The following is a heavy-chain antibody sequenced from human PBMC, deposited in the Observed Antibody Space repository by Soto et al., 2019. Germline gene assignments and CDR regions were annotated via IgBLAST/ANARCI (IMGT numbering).Heavy chain of an antibody. Sequence: PSETLSLTCTVSGGSISSGGYYWSWIRQHPGKGLEWIGYIYYSGSTYYNPSLKSRVTISVDTSKNQFSLKLSSVTAADTAVYYCAREGSIVRGYYGMDVWGQGTTVTVSS. CDR2: IYYSGST. V-gene: IGHV4-31*03. CDR1: GGSISSGGYY. CDR3: AREGSIVRGYYGMDV. D-gene: IGHD3-10*01. J-gene: IGHJ6*02.